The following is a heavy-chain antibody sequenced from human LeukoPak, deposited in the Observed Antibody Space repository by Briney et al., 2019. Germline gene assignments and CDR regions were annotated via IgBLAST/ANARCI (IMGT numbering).Heavy chain of an antibody. V-gene: IGHV4-4*07. D-gene: IGHD2-15*01. CDR3: AREDRYCSGGSCYS. Sequence: SETLSLTCTVSGGSISSYYWSWIRQPAGKGLEWIGRIYTSGSTNYNPSLKSRVIVSVDTSKNQFSLKLSSVTAADTAVYYCAREDRYCSGGSCYSWGQGTLVTVSS. J-gene: IGHJ4*02. CDR2: IYTSGST. CDR1: GGSISSYY.